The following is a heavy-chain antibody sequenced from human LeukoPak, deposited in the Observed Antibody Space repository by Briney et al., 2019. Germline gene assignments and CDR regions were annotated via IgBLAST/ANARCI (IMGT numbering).Heavy chain of an antibody. CDR3: AKVGPLWFGIYDY. CDR2: INGDGSTT. J-gene: IGHJ4*02. CDR1: GFTFSSYW. Sequence: GSLRLSCAASGFTFSSYWMHWVRQAPGKGLVWVSHINGDGSTTSYADSVKGRFTISRDNAKNTVYLPMNSLRAEDTAVYYCAKVGPLWFGIYDYWGQGTLVTVSS. D-gene: IGHD3-10*01. V-gene: IGHV3-74*01.